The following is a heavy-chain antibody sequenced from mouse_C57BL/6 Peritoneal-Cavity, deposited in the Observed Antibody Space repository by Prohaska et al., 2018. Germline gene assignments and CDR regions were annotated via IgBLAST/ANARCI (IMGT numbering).Heavy chain of an antibody. V-gene: IGHV1-59*01. Sequence: QVQLQQPGAELVRPGTSVKLSCKASGYTFTSYWLHWVKQRPGQGLEWIGVIDPSDSYTNYNQKVKGKDTLTVDTSSSTAYMQLSSLTSEDSAVYYCARDYGSSSSYAMDYWGQGTSVTVSS. J-gene: IGHJ4*01. CDR2: IDPSDSYT. CDR3: ARDYGSSSSYAMDY. CDR1: GYTFTSYW. D-gene: IGHD1-1*01.